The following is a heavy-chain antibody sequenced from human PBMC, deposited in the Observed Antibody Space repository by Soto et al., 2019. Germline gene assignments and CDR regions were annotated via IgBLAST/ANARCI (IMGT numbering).Heavy chain of an antibody. CDR3: ARGRITMVRGVITDYYYGMDV. Sequence: GESLKISCKGSGYSFTSYWIGWVRQMPGKGLEWMGIIYPGDSDTRYSPSFQGQVTISADKSISTAYLQWSSLKASDTAMYYCARGRITMVRGVITDYYYGMDVWGQGTTVTVSS. CDR1: GYSFTSYW. D-gene: IGHD3-10*01. CDR2: IYPGDSDT. J-gene: IGHJ6*02. V-gene: IGHV5-51*01.